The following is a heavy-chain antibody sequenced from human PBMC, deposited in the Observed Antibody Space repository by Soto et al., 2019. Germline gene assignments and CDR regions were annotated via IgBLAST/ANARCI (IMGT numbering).Heavy chain of an antibody. Sequence: QVQLVESGGGVVQPGRSLRLSCVTSGFTLSGHGMHWVRQAPGQGLEWVAVITYDGSEIYYSDSVKGRFTISRDTSKNMVYLQINSLKTEDTDMYYCSREQSYGSYRVADYWGQGTLVTVSS. V-gene: IGHV3-30*19. J-gene: IGHJ4*02. CDR2: ITYDGSEI. D-gene: IGHD1-26*01. CDR1: GFTLSGHG. CDR3: SREQSYGSYRVADY.